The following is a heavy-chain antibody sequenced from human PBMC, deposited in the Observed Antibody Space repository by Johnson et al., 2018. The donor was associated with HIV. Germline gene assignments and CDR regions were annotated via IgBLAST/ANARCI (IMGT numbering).Heavy chain of an antibody. CDR2: ISYDGSNN. D-gene: IGHD3-22*01. J-gene: IGHJ3*02. CDR3: AKGRDSTGFGALDI. CDR1: GFTFSSYA. Sequence: QVQLVESGGGVVQPGRSLRLSCAASGFTFSSYAVHWVRQAPGKGLEWVAVISYDGSNNYYADSVKGRFTISSDNSKNTLYLQMNSLRAEDTAVYYCAKGRDSTGFGALDIWGQGTMVTVSS. V-gene: IGHV3-30*04.